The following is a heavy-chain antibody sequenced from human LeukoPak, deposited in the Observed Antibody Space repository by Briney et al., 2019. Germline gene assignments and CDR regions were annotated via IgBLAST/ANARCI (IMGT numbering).Heavy chain of an antibody. Sequence: GGSLRLSCAASGLTFSSHWMNWVRQAPGKGQEWGANINQDGSEKYYVDSVKGRFTISRDNTKNSLYLQMNSLRAEDTAVYYCARDPDMVRGVNFDYWGQGTLVTVSS. CDR2: INQDGSEK. CDR1: GLTFSSHW. CDR3: ARDPDMVRGVNFDY. D-gene: IGHD3-10*01. J-gene: IGHJ4*02. V-gene: IGHV3-7*03.